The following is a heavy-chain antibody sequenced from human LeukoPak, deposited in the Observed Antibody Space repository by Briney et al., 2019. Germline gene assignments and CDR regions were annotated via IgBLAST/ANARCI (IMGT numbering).Heavy chain of an antibody. J-gene: IGHJ6*03. V-gene: IGHV3-7*01. CDR1: GFTFSSYW. CDR2: IKQDGSEK. Sequence: GGSLRLSCAASGFTFSSYWMSWVRQAPGKGLEWVANIKQDGSEKYYVDSVKGRFTISRDNAKNSLYLQMNSLRAEDTAVYYCARENYDSSGYTNYYYYMDVWGKGTTVTVSS. D-gene: IGHD3-22*01. CDR3: ARENYDSSGYTNYYYYMDV.